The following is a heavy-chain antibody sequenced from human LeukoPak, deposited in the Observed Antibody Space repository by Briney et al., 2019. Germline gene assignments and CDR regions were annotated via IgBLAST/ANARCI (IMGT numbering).Heavy chain of an antibody. CDR3: ARTPNYYGSGSHDNWFDP. J-gene: IGHJ5*02. CDR2: TYYSGST. Sequence: NPSETLSLTCTVSGVSISSYYWSWIRQPPGKGLEWIGYTYYSGSTNYNPSLKSRVTISVDTSKNQFSLKLSSVTAADTAVYYCARTPNYYGSGSHDNWFDPWGQGTLVTVSS. CDR1: GVSISSYY. D-gene: IGHD3-10*01. V-gene: IGHV4-59*01.